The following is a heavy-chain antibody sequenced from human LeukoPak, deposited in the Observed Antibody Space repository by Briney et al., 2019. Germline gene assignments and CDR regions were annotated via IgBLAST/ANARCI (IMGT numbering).Heavy chain of an antibody. Sequence: GGSLRLSCAASGFTVSSNYMSWVRQAPGKGLEWVSVIYSGGSTYYADSVKGRFTISRDNSKNTLYLQMNSLRAEDTAVYYCARDYWDYYDSNHGMDVWGQGTTVTVSS. CDR3: ARDYWDYYDSNHGMDV. CDR2: IYSGGST. V-gene: IGHV3-66*01. CDR1: GFTVSSNY. J-gene: IGHJ6*02. D-gene: IGHD3-22*01.